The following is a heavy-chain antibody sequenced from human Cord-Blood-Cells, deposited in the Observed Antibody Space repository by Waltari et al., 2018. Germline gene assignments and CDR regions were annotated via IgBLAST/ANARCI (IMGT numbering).Heavy chain of an antibody. CDR2: IYYSGST. V-gene: IGHV4-39*01. CDR3: ARHRTSSPFSRTHFDY. D-gene: IGHD6-6*01. CDR1: GGSISSSSYY. J-gene: IGHJ4*02. Sequence: QLQLQESGPGLVKPSETLSLTCTVSGGSISSSSYYWGWIRQPPGKGLEWIGSIYYSGSTYYNPSLKSRVTISVDTSKNQFSLKLSSVTAADTAVYYCARHRTSSPFSRTHFDYWGQGTLVTVSS.